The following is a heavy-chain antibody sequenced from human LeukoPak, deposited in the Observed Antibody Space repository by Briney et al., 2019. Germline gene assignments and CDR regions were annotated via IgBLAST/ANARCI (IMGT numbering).Heavy chain of an antibody. V-gene: IGHV3-53*01. Sequence: GGSLRLSCAASGFTFSSYWMSWVRQAPGKGLEWVSFIYSDNTHYSDSVKGRFTISRDNSKNTLYLQMNRLRAEDTAVYYCARRAGAYSHPYDYWGQGTLVTVSS. J-gene: IGHJ4*02. CDR1: GFTFSSYW. D-gene: IGHD4/OR15-4a*01. CDR2: IYSDNT. CDR3: ARRAGAYSHPYDY.